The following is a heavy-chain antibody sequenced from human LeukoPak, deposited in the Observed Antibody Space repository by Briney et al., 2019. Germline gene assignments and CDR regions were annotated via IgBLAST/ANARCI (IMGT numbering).Heavy chain of an antibody. CDR2: IYHTGST. CDR1: GGSVSDYY. J-gene: IGHJ4*02. Sequence: SETLSLTCTISGGSVSDYYWSWIRQSPGKGLEWIGYIYHTGSTSYSPSLKSRVTISVDTSKNQFSLKLSSVTAADTAVYYCARGLYSYGYYFDYWGQGTLVTVSS. D-gene: IGHD5-18*01. CDR3: ARGLYSYGYYFDY. V-gene: IGHV4-59*08.